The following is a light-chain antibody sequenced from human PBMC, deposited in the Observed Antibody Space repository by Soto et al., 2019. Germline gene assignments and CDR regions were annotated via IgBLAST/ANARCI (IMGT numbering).Light chain of an antibody. CDR2: GAT. J-gene: IGKJ1*01. CDR3: QQYDNWPPWT. V-gene: IGKV3-15*01. Sequence: EIVLTQSPGTLSLSPGERATLSCQASQSISSNLAWYQQKPGQAPRLLIYGATTTATGIPARFSGSGSGTEFTLTISSLQSEDFAVYYCQQYDNWPPWTFGQGTKVDIK. CDR1: QSISSN.